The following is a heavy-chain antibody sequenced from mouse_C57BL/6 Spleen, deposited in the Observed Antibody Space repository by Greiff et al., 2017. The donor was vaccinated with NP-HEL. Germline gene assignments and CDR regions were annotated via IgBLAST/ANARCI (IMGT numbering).Heavy chain of an antibody. V-gene: IGHV1-69*01. J-gene: IGHJ2*01. D-gene: IGHD1-1*01. CDR2: IDPSDSYT. Sequence: QVQLQQPGAELVMPGASVKLSCKASGYTFTSYWMHWVKQRPGQGLEWIGEIDPSDSYTNYNQKFKGKSTLTVDKSSSTAYMQLSSLTSEDSAVYYCARGGLVVATGYFDYWGQGTTLTVSS. CDR3: ARGGLVVATGYFDY. CDR1: GYTFTSYW.